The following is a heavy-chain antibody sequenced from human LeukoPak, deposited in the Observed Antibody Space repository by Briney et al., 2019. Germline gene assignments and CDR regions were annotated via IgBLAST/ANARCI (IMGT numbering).Heavy chain of an antibody. Sequence: PSETLSLTCTVSGGSISSYYWSWIRQPPGKGLEWIGYIYYSGSTNYNPSLKSRVTISVDTSKNQFSLKLSSVTAADTAVYYCARDQGIAVAGTWYYYYGMDVWGQGTTVTVSS. V-gene: IGHV4-59*01. CDR1: GGSISSYY. D-gene: IGHD6-19*01. CDR2: IYYSGST. CDR3: ARDQGIAVAGTWYYYYGMDV. J-gene: IGHJ6*02.